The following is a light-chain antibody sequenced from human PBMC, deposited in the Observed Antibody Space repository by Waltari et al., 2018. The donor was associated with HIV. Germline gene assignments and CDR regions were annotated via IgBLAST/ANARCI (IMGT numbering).Light chain of an antibody. CDR3: CSYAGSIYVV. CDR1: SSDVGGYNY. Sequence: QSALTQPPSASGSPGQSITISCTGTSSDVGGYNYVSWYQHHPGKVPNFIVYEVSNRPSGVSNRFSGSKSGNTASLTISGLQAEDEGLYYCCSYAGSIYVVFGGGTKVTVL. CDR2: EVS. J-gene: IGLJ2*01. V-gene: IGLV2-14*01.